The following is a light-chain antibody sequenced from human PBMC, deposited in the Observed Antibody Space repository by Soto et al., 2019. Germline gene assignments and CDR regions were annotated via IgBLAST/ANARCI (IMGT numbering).Light chain of an antibody. CDR2: AAS. Sequence: DVQKTHAPCSLSASVGDRFTITCRASQSIISYLNWYQQKPGKAPKLLIYAASRLKSAVRSRFSGSGSETDFTLSISSLQPEDFATYYCQQSYSTPTWTFGQGTKVDIK. V-gene: IGKV1-39*01. CDR3: QQSYSTPTWT. J-gene: IGKJ1*01. CDR1: QSIISY.